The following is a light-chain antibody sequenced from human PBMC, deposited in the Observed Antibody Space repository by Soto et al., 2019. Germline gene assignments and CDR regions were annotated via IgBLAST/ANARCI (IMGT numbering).Light chain of an antibody. J-gene: IGKJ2*01. Sequence: DIQMTHSPSSLSACVVDRLTITCLASQSISSYLNWYQQKPGKAPKLLIYAASSLQSGVPSRFSGSGSGTDFTLTISSLQPEDFATYYCQQSYSTLYTFGQGTKVDIK. CDR1: QSISSY. V-gene: IGKV1-39*01. CDR3: QQSYSTLYT. CDR2: AAS.